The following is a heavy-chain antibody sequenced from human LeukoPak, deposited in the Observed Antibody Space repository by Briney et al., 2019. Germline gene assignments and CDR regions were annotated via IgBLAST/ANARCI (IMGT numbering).Heavy chain of an antibody. CDR2: IGGVNT. CDR1: GFTFSNFA. D-gene: IGHD4-17*01. Sequence: GGSLRLSCAASGFTFSNFALTWVRQAPGKGLEWVSSIGGVNTFYADSVKGRFSISRDNYKNTLYLQMSSLRAEDTAVYYCARDPNGNYVGAFDFQRWGQGSLVTVSS. V-gene: IGHV3-23*01. J-gene: IGHJ1*01. CDR3: ARDPNGNYVGAFDFQR.